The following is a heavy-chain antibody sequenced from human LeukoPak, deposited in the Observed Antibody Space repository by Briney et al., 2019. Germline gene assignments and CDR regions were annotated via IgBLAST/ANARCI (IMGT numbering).Heavy chain of an antibody. J-gene: IGHJ5*02. Sequence: SETLSLTCTVSGYSISSGYYWGWIRQPPGKGLEWIGNIYHSGSTYYNPSLKSRVTISVDTSKNQFSLKLSSVTAADTAVYYCARVSGSYTNWFDPWGQGTLVTVSS. D-gene: IGHD1-26*01. V-gene: IGHV4-38-2*02. CDR3: ARVSGSYTNWFDP. CDR2: IYHSGST. CDR1: GYSISSGYY.